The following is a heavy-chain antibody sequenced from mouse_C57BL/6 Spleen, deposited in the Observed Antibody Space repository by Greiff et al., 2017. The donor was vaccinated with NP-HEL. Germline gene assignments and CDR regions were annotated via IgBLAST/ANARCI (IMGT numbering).Heavy chain of an antibody. CDR3: ARNYDYGYAY. V-gene: IGHV1-54*01. CDR2: INPGSGGT. D-gene: IGHD2-4*01. CDR1: GYAFTNYL. J-gene: IGHJ3*01. Sequence: IQLQQSGAELVRPGTSVKVSCKASGYAFTNYLIEWVKQRPGQGLEWIGVINPGSGGTNYNEKFKGKATLTADKSSSTAYMQLSSLTSEDSAVYFCARNYDYGYAYWGQGTLVTVSA.